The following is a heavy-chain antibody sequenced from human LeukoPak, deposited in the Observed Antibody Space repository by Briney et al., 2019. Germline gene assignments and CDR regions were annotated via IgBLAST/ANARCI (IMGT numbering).Heavy chain of an antibody. CDR1: GGSISSSSYY. J-gene: IGHJ5*02. D-gene: IGHD6-13*01. CDR3: ARHLAAGTGWFDP. V-gene: IGHV4-39*01. Sequence: SETLSLTCTVSGGSISSSSYYWGWIRQPPGKGLEWIGSIYYSGSTYYNPSLKSRVTISVDTSKNQFALKLRSVTAADTAVYYCARHLAAGTGWFDPWDQGTLVTVSS. CDR2: IYYSGST.